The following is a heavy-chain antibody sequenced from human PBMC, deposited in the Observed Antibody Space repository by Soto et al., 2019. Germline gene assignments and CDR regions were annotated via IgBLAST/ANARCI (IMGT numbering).Heavy chain of an antibody. CDR3: ARGDSSSWPYYYYGMDV. CDR2: IYYSGST. D-gene: IGHD6-13*01. V-gene: IGHV4-59*01. CDR1: GGSISSYY. Sequence: PSETLSLTCTVSGGSISSYYWSWIRQPPGKGLEWIGYIYYSGSTNYNPSLKSRVTISVDTSKDQFSLKLSSVTAADTAVYYCARGDSSSWPYYYYGMDVWGQGTTVTVSS. J-gene: IGHJ6*02.